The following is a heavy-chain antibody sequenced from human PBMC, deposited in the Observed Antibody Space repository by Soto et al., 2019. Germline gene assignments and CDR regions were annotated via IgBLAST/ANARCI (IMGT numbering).Heavy chain of an antibody. J-gene: IGHJ5*01. CDR1: GFSLRNSGMR. V-gene: IGHV2-70*04. CDR2: IDWDYDT. D-gene: IGHD1-1*01. CDR3: VKTGTDGSWFAP. Sequence: SGPTLVNPTQTLTLTCTFSGFSLRNSGMRVSCIRQPPGKALEWLARIDWDYDTYYSTSLRTRLTISKDTPKNRVILTMTNMDPADTATYYCVKTGTDGSWFAPWGQGTLVTVSS.